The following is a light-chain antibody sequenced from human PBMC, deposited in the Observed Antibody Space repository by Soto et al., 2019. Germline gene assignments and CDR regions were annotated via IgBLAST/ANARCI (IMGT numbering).Light chain of an antibody. V-gene: IGKV1-5*03. Sequence: DIQNSQSPSTLSGSVGGRVTNTCPASQTISSWLAWYQQKPGKAPKLLIYKASTLKSGVPSRFSGSGSGTEFTLTISSLQPDDFATYYCQHYNSYSEAFGQGTKVDIK. J-gene: IGKJ1*01. CDR1: QTISSW. CDR3: QHYNSYSEA. CDR2: KAS.